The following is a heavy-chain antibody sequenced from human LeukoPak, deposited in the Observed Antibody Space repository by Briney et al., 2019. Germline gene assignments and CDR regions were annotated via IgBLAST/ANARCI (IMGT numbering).Heavy chain of an antibody. J-gene: IGHJ3*02. D-gene: IGHD3-22*01. V-gene: IGHV1-2*04. CDR1: GYTFTGYY. Sequence: ASVKVSCKASGYTFTGYYMHWVRQAPGQGLEWMGRINPNSGGTNYAQKFQGWVTMTRDTSISTAYMELSRLRSDDTAVYYCATLGGYYYDSSGYSRSFDIWGQGTMVTVSS. CDR2: INPNSGGT. CDR3: ATLGGYYYDSSGYSRSFDI.